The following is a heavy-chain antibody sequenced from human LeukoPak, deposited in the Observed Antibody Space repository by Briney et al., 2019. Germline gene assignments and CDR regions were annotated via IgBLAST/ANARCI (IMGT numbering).Heavy chain of an antibody. J-gene: IGHJ5*01. CDR2: IYPGDSDT. V-gene: IGHV5-51*01. CDR1: GYSFTSYW. D-gene: IGHD2-21*02. CDR3: ARAAYCGANCYSVGWFDS. Sequence: GESLKISCKGSGYSFTSYWIGWVRQMPGKGLEWMGIIYPGDSDTRYSPSSQGQVTISADKSINTAYLQWSSLKASDTAMYYCARAAYCGANCYSVGWFDSWGQGTLVTVSS.